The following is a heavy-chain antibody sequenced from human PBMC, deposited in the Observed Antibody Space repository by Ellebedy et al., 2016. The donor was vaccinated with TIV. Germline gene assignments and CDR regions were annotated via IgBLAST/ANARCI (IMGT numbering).Heavy chain of an antibody. D-gene: IGHD3-10*01. Sequence: ASVKVSCXASGYNLSNYGISWVRQGPGQGLEWMGWVNTHKGNINYAPKFRGRVTMTIDTSTSTVYMELRSLASDDTAVYYCAREYAWDGSGPYPTGHYFDYWGQGTLVTVSS. V-gene: IGHV1-18*01. CDR2: VNTHKGNI. CDR1: GYNLSNYG. J-gene: IGHJ4*02. CDR3: AREYAWDGSGPYPTGHYFDY.